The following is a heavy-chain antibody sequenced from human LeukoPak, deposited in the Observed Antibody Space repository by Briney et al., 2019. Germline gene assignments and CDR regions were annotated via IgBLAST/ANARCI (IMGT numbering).Heavy chain of an antibody. CDR3: AREYSSSFFLVPSKLHWYFDL. J-gene: IGHJ2*01. CDR1: GFTFSSYG. V-gene: IGHV3-30*19. CDR2: ISYDGSNK. D-gene: IGHD6-6*01. Sequence: AGGSLRLSCAASGFTFSSYGMHWVRQAPGKGLEWVAVISYDGSNKYYADSVKGRFTISRDNSKNTLYLQMNSLRAEDTAVYHCAREYSSSFFLVPSKLHWYFDLWGRGTLVTVSS.